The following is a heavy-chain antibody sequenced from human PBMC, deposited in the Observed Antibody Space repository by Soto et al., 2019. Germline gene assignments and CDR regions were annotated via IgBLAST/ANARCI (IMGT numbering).Heavy chain of an antibody. Sequence: QVQWIQSEAEVKKPGSSVRVSCTASGGIFGSHGFSWVRQAPGQRLEWVGGFIPIFRTLTYTEKFQARVSIGSDASTNTVYLALSSLKSEDKAVYYCVRDRRIYYSDPHDEFVASDYEVWGQGTMVSLSS. CDR3: VRDRRIYYSDPHDEFVASDYEV. D-gene: IGHD3-22*01. J-gene: IGHJ3*01. CDR2: FIPIFRTL. V-gene: IGHV1-69*01. CDR1: GGIFGSHG.